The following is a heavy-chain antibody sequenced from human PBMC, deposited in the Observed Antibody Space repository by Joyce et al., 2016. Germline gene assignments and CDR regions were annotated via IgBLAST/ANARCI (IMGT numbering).Heavy chain of an antibody. J-gene: IGHJ3*01. CDR3: VIDAQPRLASSGWRGAYDV. Sequence: EVRLVESGGALVKPGGSLRLSCAASGFTLSAAWVTWVRQTTGKGLEWVGRVKSKRDGRTTDYAAPVRGRFIISREDSEDALFLQMNSLQMEDTGVYYCVIDAQPRLASSGWRGAYDVWGQGTMVTVSS. CDR2: VKSKRDGRTT. D-gene: IGHD6-19*01. CDR1: GFTLSAAW. V-gene: IGHV3-15*02.